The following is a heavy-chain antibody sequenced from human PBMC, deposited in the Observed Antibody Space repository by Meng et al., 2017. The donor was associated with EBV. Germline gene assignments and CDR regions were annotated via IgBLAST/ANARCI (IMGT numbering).Heavy chain of an antibody. D-gene: IGHD3-22*01. CDR2: ISAYNGNT. Sequence: QVQRVQSGAEGKKPGASVKVPCKASGYTFTSYGISWVRQAPGQGLEWMGWISAYNGNTNYAQKLQGRVTMTTDTSTSTAYMEPRSLRSDDTAVYYCARDGRLYDTPSPFDYWGQGTLVTVSS. J-gene: IGHJ4*02. CDR1: GYTFTSYG. CDR3: ARDGRLYDTPSPFDY. V-gene: IGHV1-18*01.